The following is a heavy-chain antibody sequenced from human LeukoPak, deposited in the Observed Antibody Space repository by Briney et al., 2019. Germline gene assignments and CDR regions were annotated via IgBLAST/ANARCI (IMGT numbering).Heavy chain of an antibody. V-gene: IGHV4-34*01. J-gene: IGHJ5*02. CDR2: INHSGST. CDR3: ARGLIPVVANNWFDP. CDR1: GGSFSGYY. Sequence: PSETLSLTCAVYGGSFSGYYWSWIRQPPGKGLEWIGEINHSGSTNYNPSLKSRVTISVDTSKNQFSLKLSSVTAADTAVCYCARGLIPVVANNWFDPWGQGTLVTVSS. D-gene: IGHD2-2*01.